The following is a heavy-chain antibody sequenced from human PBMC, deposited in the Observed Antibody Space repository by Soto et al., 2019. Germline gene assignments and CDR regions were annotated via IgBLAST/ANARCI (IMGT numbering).Heavy chain of an antibody. V-gene: IGHV4-31*01. CDR1: GGSISSGGYY. D-gene: IGHD5-18*01. J-gene: IGHJ4*02. CDR3: ARSGYSYGPNPLLY. Sequence: QVQLQESGPGLVKPSQTLSLTCTVSGGSISSGGYYWSWIRQHPGKGLEWIGYIYYSGSTYYNPSLKSPATISVDTSKNQSSLKLSSVTAADTAVYYCARSGYSYGPNPLLYWGQGTLVTVSS. CDR2: IYYSGST.